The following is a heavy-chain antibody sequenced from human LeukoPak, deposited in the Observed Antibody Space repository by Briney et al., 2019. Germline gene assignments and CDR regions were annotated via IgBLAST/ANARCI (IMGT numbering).Heavy chain of an antibody. J-gene: IGHJ3*02. CDR2: INHSGST. Sequence: SETLSLTCAVYGGSFSGYYWSWIRQPPGEGLEWIGEINHSGSTNYNPSLKSRVTISVDTSKNQFSLKLSSVTAADTAVYYCARGRRGGGWYWNAFDIWGQGTMVTVSS. D-gene: IGHD2-15*01. CDR3: ARGRRGGGWYWNAFDI. CDR1: GGSFSGYY. V-gene: IGHV4-34*01.